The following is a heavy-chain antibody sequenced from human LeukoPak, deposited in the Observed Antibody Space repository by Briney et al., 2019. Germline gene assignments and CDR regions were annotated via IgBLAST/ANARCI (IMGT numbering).Heavy chain of an antibody. CDR2: INHSGST. CDR3: ARGKILRNYYHYYYMDV. Sequence: SETLSLTCAVYGGSFSGYYWSWIRQPPGKGLEWIGEINHSGSTNYNPSLKSRVTISVDTSKNQFSLRLSSVTAADTAVYYCARGKILRNYYHYYYMDVWGKGTTVTVSS. CDR1: GGSFSGYY. J-gene: IGHJ6*03. D-gene: IGHD2-21*02. V-gene: IGHV4-34*01.